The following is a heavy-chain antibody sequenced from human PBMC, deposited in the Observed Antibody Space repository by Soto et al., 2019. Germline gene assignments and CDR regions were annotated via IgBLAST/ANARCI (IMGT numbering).Heavy chain of an antibody. J-gene: IGHJ4*02. Sequence: QVQLVESGGSVVQSGRSLRLSCAASGFTFSSYGMHWVRQAPDKGLEWVAVISYDGSNKYYADSVKGRFTISRDNSKNTLYLQMNSLRAEDTAVYYCAKDRVGATLPDYWGQGTLVTVSS. D-gene: IGHD1-26*01. V-gene: IGHV3-30*18. CDR2: ISYDGSNK. CDR3: AKDRVGATLPDY. CDR1: GFTFSSYG.